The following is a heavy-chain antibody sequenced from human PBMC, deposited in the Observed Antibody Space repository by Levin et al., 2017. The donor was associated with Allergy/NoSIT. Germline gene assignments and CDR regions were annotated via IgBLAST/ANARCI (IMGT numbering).Heavy chain of an antibody. V-gene: IGHV3-23*01. Sequence: LSLTCAASGFSFSSYGMTWVRQAPGKGLEWVSTISISGGSTYYADSVKGRFTISRDNSKNTLYLQMNSLRAEDTAVYSCAKDDYYFDYWGQGTLVIVSS. D-gene: IGHD2-21*02. CDR3: AKDDYYFDY. CDR1: GFSFSSYG. CDR2: ISISGGST. J-gene: IGHJ4*02.